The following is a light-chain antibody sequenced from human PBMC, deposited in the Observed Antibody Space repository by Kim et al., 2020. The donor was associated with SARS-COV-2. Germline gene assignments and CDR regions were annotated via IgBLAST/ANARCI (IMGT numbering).Light chain of an antibody. CDR2: EDD. CDR3: QSYNRDNVI. J-gene: IGLJ2*01. V-gene: IGLV6-57*01. Sequence: GKTVTISCTRSSGSIDDNYVQWYQQRPGGIPTTVIYEDDQRPSGVSDRFSGSVDNSSTSASLTISGLRTEDEADYYCQSYNRDNVIFGGGTQLTVL. CDR1: SGSIDDNY.